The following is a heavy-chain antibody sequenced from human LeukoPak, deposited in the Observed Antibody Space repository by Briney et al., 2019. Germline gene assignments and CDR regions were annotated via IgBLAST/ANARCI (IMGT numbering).Heavy chain of an antibody. V-gene: IGHV3-23*01. CDR2: ISGSGGST. D-gene: IGHD3-3*01. J-gene: IGHJ4*02. CDR3: AKSLVSNYDFWSGSDDY. Sequence: PGGSLRLSCAASGFTFSSYAMSWVRQAPGKGLEWVSAISGSGGSTYYADSVKGRFTISRDNSKNTLYLQMNSLRAEDTAVYYCAKSLVSNYDFWSGSDDYWGQGTLVTVSS. CDR1: GFTFSSYA.